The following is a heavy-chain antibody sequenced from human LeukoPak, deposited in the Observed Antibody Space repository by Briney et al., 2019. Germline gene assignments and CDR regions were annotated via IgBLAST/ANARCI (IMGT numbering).Heavy chain of an antibody. J-gene: IGHJ6*03. CDR3: ARQQAEYSLVYMDV. CDR1: GFTFSSYS. Sequence: GGSLRLSCAASGFTFSSYSINWVRQAPGKGLEWVSSISSGSTYIYYTDSVKGRFTISRDNARNSLFLQMNSLRAEDTAVYYCARQQAEYSLVYMDVWGKGTTVTVSS. D-gene: IGHD5-18*01. V-gene: IGHV3-21*01. CDR2: ISSGSTYI.